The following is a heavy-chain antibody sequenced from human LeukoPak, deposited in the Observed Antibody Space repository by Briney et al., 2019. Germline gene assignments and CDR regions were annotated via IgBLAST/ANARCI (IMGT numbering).Heavy chain of an antibody. CDR2: INPSGVST. CDR3: ARDYLTIFGVVRY. D-gene: IGHD3-3*01. J-gene: IGHJ4*02. CDR1: GYTFTSYY. V-gene: IGHV1-46*01. Sequence: GASVKVSCKASGYTFTSYYMHWVRQAPGQGLEWMGIINPSGVSTSYAQQFQGRVTMTSDTSTSTVYMELSSLRSEDTAVYYCARDYLTIFGVVRYWGQGTLVTVSS.